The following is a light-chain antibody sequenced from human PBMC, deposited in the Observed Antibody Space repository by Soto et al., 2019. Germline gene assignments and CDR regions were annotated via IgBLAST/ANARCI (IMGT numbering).Light chain of an antibody. V-gene: IGKV2-30*02. CDR2: KVS. Sequence: DVVMTQSPLSLPVTLGQPASISCRSSQSLVHSDGNTYLNWFQQRPDQSPRRLIYKVSNRDSGVPERFSGSQSGTQITLKISVVEAADVGVYYGMQCIHSAWTFGQATNVDIK. CDR1: QSLVHSDGNTY. CDR3: MQCIHSAWT. J-gene: IGKJ1*01.